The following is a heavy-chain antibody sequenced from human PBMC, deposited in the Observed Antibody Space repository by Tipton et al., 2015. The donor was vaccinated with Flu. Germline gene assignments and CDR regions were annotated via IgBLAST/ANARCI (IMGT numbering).Heavy chain of an antibody. CDR3: VKGGLSHPYGSGISDY. CDR2: ISGSSDAT. D-gene: IGHD3-10*01. Sequence: GSLRLSCAASGFTFSNYDMNWVRQSPGKGLEWVSIISGSSDATVYADSVRGRFTISRDNSKNTVYMQMNSLRAEDTALYYCVKGGLSHPYGSGISDYWGQGTLVTVST. CDR1: GFTFSNYD. J-gene: IGHJ4*02. V-gene: IGHV3-23*01.